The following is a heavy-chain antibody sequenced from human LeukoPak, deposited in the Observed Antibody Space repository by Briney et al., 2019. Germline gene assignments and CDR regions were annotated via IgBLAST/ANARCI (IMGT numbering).Heavy chain of an antibody. CDR2: FDPEDGET. CDR1: GGTFSSYA. V-gene: IGHV1-24*01. CDR3: ATADYGGSFDY. Sequence: ASVKVSCKASGGTFSSYAISWVRQAPGKGLEWMGGFDPEDGETIYAQKFQGRVTMTEDTSTDTAYMELSSLRSEDTAVYYCATADYGGSFDYWGQGTLVTVSS. J-gene: IGHJ4*02. D-gene: IGHD4-23*01.